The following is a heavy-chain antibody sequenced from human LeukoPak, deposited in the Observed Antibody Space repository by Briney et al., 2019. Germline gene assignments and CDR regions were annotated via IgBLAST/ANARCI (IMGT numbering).Heavy chain of an antibody. D-gene: IGHD2-2*01. V-gene: IGHV3-23*01. J-gene: IGHJ4*02. CDR1: GFTFSSYA. Sequence: GGSLRLSCAASGFTFSSYAMSWVRQAPGKGLEWVSAISGSGGSTYYADSVKGRFTISRDNSKNTLYLQMNGLRAEDTAVYYCAKCEKASHCVFDYWGQGTLVTVSS. CDR3: AKCEKASHCVFDY. CDR2: ISGSGGST.